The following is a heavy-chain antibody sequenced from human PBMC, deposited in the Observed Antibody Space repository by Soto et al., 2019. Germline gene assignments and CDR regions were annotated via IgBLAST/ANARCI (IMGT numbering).Heavy chain of an antibody. D-gene: IGHD6-13*01. CDR2: ISYAGSNK. CDR1: GFTFSSYG. Sequence: QVQLVESGGGVVQPGRSLRLSCAASGFTFSSYGMHWVRQAPGKGLEWVAVISYAGSNKYYADSVKGRFTISRDNSKTTLYLQMNSLRAEATAVYYCAKDGYSSSWYSHYFDYWGQGTLVTVSS. V-gene: IGHV3-30*18. CDR3: AKDGYSSSWYSHYFDY. J-gene: IGHJ4*02.